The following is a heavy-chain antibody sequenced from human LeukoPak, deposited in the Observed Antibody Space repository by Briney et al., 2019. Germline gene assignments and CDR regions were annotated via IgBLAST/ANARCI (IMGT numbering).Heavy chain of an antibody. CDR1: GFTFSSHW. CDR3: AREWSGFGELPDY. J-gene: IGHJ4*02. CDR2: INSDGSST. Sequence: GGSLRLSCAASGFTFSSHWMHWVRQAPGKGLVWVSRINSDGSSTSYADSVKGRFTISRDNAKNTLYLQMNSLRVEDTAVYYCAREWSGFGELPDYWGQGTLVTVSS. V-gene: IGHV3-74*01. D-gene: IGHD3-10*01.